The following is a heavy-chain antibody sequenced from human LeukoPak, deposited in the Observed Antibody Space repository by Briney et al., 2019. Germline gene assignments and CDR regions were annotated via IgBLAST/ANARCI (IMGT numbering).Heavy chain of an antibody. CDR1: GFTFSSHW. CDR3: AREWSGFGELPDY. J-gene: IGHJ4*02. CDR2: INSDGSST. Sequence: GGSLRLSCAASGFTFSSHWMHWVRQAPGKGLVWVSRINSDGSSTSYADSVKGRFTISRDNAKNTLYLQMNSLRVEDTAVYYCAREWSGFGELPDYWGQGTLVTVSS. V-gene: IGHV3-74*01. D-gene: IGHD3-10*01.